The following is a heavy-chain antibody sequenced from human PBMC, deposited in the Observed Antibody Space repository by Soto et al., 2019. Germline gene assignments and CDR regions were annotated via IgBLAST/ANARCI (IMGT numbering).Heavy chain of an antibody. Sequence: PSETLSLTCTVSGGSISSYYWSWIRQPPGKGLEWIGYIYYSGSTNYNPSLKSRVTISVDTSKNQFSLKLSSVTAADTAVYYCARGIGNSKWGQGTLVTVSS. D-gene: IGHD2-21*01. CDR1: GGSISSYY. CDR2: IYYSGST. J-gene: IGHJ4*02. V-gene: IGHV4-59*01. CDR3: ARGIGNSK.